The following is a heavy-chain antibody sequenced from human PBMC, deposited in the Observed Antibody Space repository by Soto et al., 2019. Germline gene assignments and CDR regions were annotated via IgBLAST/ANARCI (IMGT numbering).Heavy chain of an antibody. CDR2: VHYSGST. CDR3: ARGVDYYATSGYFCFGC. V-gene: IGHV4-59*01. D-gene: IGHD3-3*01. CDR1: GGSFHNFY. J-gene: IGHJ4*02. Sequence: SETLSLTCNLSGGSFHNFYWLWIRQPPGKGLEWVGHVHYSGSTNYSPSLNSRATISLDTSKSQLSLKLRSVTAADTAMYFCARGVDYYATSGYFCFGCCGKGIRGTVSS.